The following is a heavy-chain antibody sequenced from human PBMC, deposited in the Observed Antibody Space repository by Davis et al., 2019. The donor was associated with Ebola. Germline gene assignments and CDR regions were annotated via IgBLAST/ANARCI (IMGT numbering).Heavy chain of an antibody. V-gene: IGHV4-4*02. D-gene: IGHD4-17*01. CDR3: ARETVTTALYYYYYYGMDV. Sequence: PSETLSLTCAVSGGSISSSNWWSWVRQPPGKGLEWIGEIYHSGSTNYNPSLKSRVTISVDTSKNQFSLKLSSVTAADTAVYYCARETVTTALYYYYYYGMDVWGQGTTVTVSS. J-gene: IGHJ6*02. CDR2: IYHSGST. CDR1: GGSISSSNW.